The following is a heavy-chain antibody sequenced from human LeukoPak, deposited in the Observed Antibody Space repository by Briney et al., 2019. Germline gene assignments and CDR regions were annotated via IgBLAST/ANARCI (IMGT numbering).Heavy chain of an antibody. CDR2: INHSGST. D-gene: IGHD2-15*01. CDR3: ARGYIVVVVAATKNGAWFDP. CDR1: GGSFSGYY. Sequence: SETLSLTCAVYGGSFSGYYWSWIRQPPGKGLEWIGEINHSGSTNYNPSLKSRVTISVDTYKNQFSLKLSSVTAADTAVYYCARGYIVVVVAATKNGAWFDPWGQGTLVTVSS. J-gene: IGHJ5*02. V-gene: IGHV4-34*01.